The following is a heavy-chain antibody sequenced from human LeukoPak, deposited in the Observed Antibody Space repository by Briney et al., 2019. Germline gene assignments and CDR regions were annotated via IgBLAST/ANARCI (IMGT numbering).Heavy chain of an antibody. V-gene: IGHV3-21*01. J-gene: IGHJ4*02. CDR2: ISSSSSYI. CDR1: GFTFSSYS. D-gene: IGHD1-14*01. Sequence: GGSLRLSCAASGFTFSSYSMNWVRQAPGKGLEWVSSISSSSSYIYYADSVKGRFTISRDNAKNSLYLQMNSLRAEDTAVYYCARGTLNIPGEHGAFDYWGQGTLVTVSS. CDR3: ARGTLNIPGEHGAFDY.